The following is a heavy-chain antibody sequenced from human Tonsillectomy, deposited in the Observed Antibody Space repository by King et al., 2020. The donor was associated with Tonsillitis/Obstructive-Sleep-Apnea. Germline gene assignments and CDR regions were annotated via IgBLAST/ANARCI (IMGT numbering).Heavy chain of an antibody. CDR1: GFTFSTYS. J-gene: IGHJ3*01. Sequence: VQLVESGGGVVQPGRSLRLSCAASGFTFSTYSMHWVRQAPGKGLEWVASILYDGSDDYNADSVKGRFTISRDNSKNTLYLQMSSLRPEDTAVYYCARWWGDAFDVWGQGTMVTVSS. D-gene: IGHD2-15*01. CDR2: ILYDGSDD. CDR3: ARWWGDAFDV. V-gene: IGHV3-30*15.